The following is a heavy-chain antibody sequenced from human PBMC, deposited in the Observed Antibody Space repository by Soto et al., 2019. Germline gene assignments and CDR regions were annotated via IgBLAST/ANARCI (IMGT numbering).Heavy chain of an antibody. CDR1: GFLFRTYA. Sequence: EVQLLESGGGLVHPGGSLRLSCVASGFLFRTYAMNWVRQAPGQGLEWVSAIRDSGVTTYYADSVRGRFTISRDNSXXTLYLVMNSLRAEDTAVYYCARPYSKRFYYYGLDVWGQGTTVTVSS. V-gene: IGHV3-23*01. J-gene: IGHJ6*02. CDR3: ARPYSKRFYYYGLDV. CDR2: IRDSGVTT. D-gene: IGHD4-4*01.